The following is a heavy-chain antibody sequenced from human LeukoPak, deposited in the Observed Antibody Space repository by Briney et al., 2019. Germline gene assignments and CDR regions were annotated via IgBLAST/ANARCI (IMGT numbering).Heavy chain of an antibody. Sequence: GGPLRLSCAASGFTFSSYAMSWVRQAPGKGLEWVSAISGSGGSTYYADSVKGRFTISRDNSKNTLYLQMNSLRAEDTAVYYCAKGRYSGSYYSGYFDYWGQGTLVTVSS. CDR2: ISGSGGST. CDR1: GFTFSSYA. V-gene: IGHV3-23*01. J-gene: IGHJ4*02. D-gene: IGHD1-26*01. CDR3: AKGRYSGSYYSGYFDY.